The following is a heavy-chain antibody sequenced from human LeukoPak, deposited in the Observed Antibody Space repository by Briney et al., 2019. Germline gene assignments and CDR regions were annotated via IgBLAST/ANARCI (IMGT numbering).Heavy chain of an antibody. CDR2: ISAYNGNT. V-gene: IGHV1-18*01. Sequence: ASVKVSCKASGYTFTSYGISWVRQAPGQGLEWMGWISAYNGNTNYAQKLQGRVTMTTDASTSTAYMELRSLRSDDTAVYYCARESYCSSTSCYSDYHYYGMDVWGQGTTVTVSS. CDR1: GYTFTSYG. J-gene: IGHJ6*02. CDR3: ARESYCSSTSCYSDYHYYGMDV. D-gene: IGHD2-2*01.